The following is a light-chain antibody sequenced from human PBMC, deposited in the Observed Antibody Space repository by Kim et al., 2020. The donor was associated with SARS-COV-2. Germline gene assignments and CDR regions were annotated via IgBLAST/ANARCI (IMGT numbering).Light chain of an antibody. J-gene: IGKJ1*01. Sequence: ATINCKSSQSVLYSSNNKNYLAWYQQKPGQPPKLLIYWASTREAGVPDRFSGSGSGTDFTLTISSLQAEDVAVYYCQQYYSTPRTFGQGTKVDIK. CDR1: QSVLYSSNNKNY. CDR2: WAS. V-gene: IGKV4-1*01. CDR3: QQYYSTPRT.